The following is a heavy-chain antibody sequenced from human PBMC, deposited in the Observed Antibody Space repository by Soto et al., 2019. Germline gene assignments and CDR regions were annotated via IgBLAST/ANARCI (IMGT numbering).Heavy chain of an antibody. Sequence: SETLSLTCVVSGGPISSGGYSWTWIRQPPGRGLEWIGYISQSGSTDYNPSLKSRLTISLDASKNQFSLKLSSVTAADTAVYYCARDRRTGLDYWGQGTLVTVSS. CDR1: GGPISSGGYS. CDR3: ARDRRTGLDY. J-gene: IGHJ4*02. CDR2: ISQSGST. V-gene: IGHV4-30-2*01.